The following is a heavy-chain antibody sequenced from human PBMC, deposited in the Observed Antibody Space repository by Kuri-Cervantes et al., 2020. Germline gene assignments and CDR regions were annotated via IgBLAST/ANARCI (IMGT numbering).Heavy chain of an antibody. CDR1: GYTFTSYG. CDR3: ARTVTLVPAANNWFDP. CDR2: ISAYNGNT. V-gene: IGHV1-18*01. D-gene: IGHD2-2*01. Sequence: ASVKVSCKASGYTFTSYGISWVRQAPGQGLEWMGWISAYNGNTNYAQKLQGRVTMTTDTSTSTAYMELRSLRSDDTAVYYCARTVTLVPAANNWFDPWGQGTLVTVSS. J-gene: IGHJ5*02.